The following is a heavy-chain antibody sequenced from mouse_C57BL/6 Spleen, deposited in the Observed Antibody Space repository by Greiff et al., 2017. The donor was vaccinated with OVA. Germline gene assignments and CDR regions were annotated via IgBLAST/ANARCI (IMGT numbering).Heavy chain of an antibody. V-gene: IGHV1-76*01. CDR1: GYTFTDYY. D-gene: IGHD1-1*01. CDR3: ASDYGRSYPFGY. J-gene: IGHJ3*01. Sequence: VQLQQSGAELVRPGASVKLSCKASGYTFTDYYINWVKQRPGQGLEWIARIYPGSGNTYYNEKFKGKATLTAEKSSSTAYMQLSSLTSEDSAVEFRASDYGRSYPFGYWGQGTLVTVSA. CDR2: IYPGSGNT.